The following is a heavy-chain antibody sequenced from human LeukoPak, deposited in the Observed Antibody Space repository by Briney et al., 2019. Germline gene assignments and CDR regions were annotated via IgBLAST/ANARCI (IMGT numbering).Heavy chain of an antibody. CDR1: GFTFDDYA. CDR3: AKDRDTIMVNHYGMDV. Sequence: PGRSLRLSCAASGFTFDDYAMHWVRQAPGKGLEWVSAISWNSGSIGYADSVKGRFTISRDNAKNSLYLQMNSLRPEDTALYYCAKDRDTIMVNHYGMDVWGQGTTVTVSS. D-gene: IGHD5-18*01. V-gene: IGHV3-9*01. CDR2: ISWNSGSI. J-gene: IGHJ6*02.